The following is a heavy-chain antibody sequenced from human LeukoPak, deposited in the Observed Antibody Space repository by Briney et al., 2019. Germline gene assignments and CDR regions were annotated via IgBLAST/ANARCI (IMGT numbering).Heavy chain of an antibody. J-gene: IGHJ4*02. D-gene: IGHD3-3*01. CDR2: ISWNSGSM. CDR1: GFTFDDYA. V-gene: IGHV3-9*01. Sequence: PGRSLRLSCAASGFTFDDYAMHWVRQAPGKGLEWVSGISWNSGSMDYADSVKGRFTISRDNAKNSLYLQMNSLRAEDTAVYYCARTELEWQVDYWGQGTLVTVSS. CDR3: ARTELEWQVDY.